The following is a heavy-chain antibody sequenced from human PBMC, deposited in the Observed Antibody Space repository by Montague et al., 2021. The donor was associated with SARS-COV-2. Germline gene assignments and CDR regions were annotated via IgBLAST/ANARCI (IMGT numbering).Heavy chain of an antibody. V-gene: IGHV3-7*01. CDR3: ARERQDSSGWSTYWYSDL. CDR1: GFTFSSYW. J-gene: IGHJ2*01. CDR2: IEEDGSEK. D-gene: IGHD6-19*01. Sequence: SLRLSCAASGFTFSSYWMSWVRQAPGKGLEWVANIEEDGSEKYYMDSVKGRFTISRDNAKNSLSLQMNSLRAEDTAVYYCARERQDSSGWSTYWYSDLWGRGTLVTVSS.